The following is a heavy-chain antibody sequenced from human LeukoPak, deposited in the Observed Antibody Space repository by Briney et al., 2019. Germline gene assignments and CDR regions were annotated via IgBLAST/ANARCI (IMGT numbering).Heavy chain of an antibody. CDR2: INPNSGGT. CDR1: GYTFTGYY. V-gene: IGHV1-2*06. CDR3: ARVPADYYYMDV. Sequence: ASVKVSCKASGYTFTGYYTHWVRQAPGQGLEWMGRINPNSGGTNYAQKFQGRVTMTRDTSISTAYMELSRLRSDDTAVYYCARVPADYYYMDVWGKGTTVTVSS. J-gene: IGHJ6*03.